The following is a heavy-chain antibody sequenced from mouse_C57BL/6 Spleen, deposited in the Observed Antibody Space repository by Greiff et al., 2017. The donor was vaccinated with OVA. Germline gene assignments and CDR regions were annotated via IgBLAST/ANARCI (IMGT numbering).Heavy chain of an antibody. CDR2: IYPRSGNT. CDR3: ARGNYYSWFAC. CDR1: GYTFTSYG. D-gene: IGHD1-1*01. J-gene: IGHJ3*01. V-gene: IGHV1-81*01. Sequence: VNVVESGAELARPGASVKLSCKASGYTFTSYGISWVKQRTGQGLEWIGEIYPRSGNTYYNEKFKGKATLTADKSSSTAYMELRSLTSEDSAFYFCARGNYYSWFACWGQGALVTVSA.